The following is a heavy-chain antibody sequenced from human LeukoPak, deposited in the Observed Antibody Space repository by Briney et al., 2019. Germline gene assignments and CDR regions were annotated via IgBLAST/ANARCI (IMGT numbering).Heavy chain of an antibody. V-gene: IGHV1-46*01. CDR2: INPSGGST. CDR1: GYTFTSYY. Sequence: GASVKVSCKASGYTFTSYYMHWLRQAPGQGLEWMGIINPSGGSTSHAQKFQGRVTMTRDTSTSTVYMELSSLRSEDTAVYYCAREAAVADIVVVPAAYDAFDIWGQGTMVTVSS. CDR3: AREAAVADIVVVPAAYDAFDI. D-gene: IGHD2-2*01. J-gene: IGHJ3*02.